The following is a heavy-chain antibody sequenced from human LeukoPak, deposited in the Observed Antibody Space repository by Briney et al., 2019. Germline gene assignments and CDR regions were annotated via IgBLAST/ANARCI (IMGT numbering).Heavy chain of an antibody. D-gene: IGHD5-24*01. Sequence: GGSLRLSCAASGFTVSSNYMSWVRQAPGKGLEWVSAISGSGGSTYYADSVKGRFTISRDNAKNSLFLQMNSLRAEDTAVYYCARGGQMATIPFDYWGQGTLVTVSS. V-gene: IGHV3-53*01. CDR1: GFTVSSNY. CDR2: ISGSGGST. J-gene: IGHJ4*02. CDR3: ARGGQMATIPFDY.